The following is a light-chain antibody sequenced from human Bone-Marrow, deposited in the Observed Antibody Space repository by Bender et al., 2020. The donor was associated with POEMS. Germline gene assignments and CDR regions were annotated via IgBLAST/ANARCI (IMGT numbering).Light chain of an antibody. CDR3: SSYTSTSTYV. CDR2: DVN. J-gene: IGLJ1*01. CDR1: SSDVGGYNY. Sequence: QSALTQPASVSGSPGQSITISCTGTSSDVGGYNYVSWYQQYPGKAPKLMIYDVNNRPSGVSNRFSGSKSGNTASLNISGLQAEDEADYFCSSYTSTSTYVFGTGTKVTVL. V-gene: IGLV2-14*01.